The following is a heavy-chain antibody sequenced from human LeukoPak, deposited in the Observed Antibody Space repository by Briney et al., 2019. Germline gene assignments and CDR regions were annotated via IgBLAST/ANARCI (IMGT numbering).Heavy chain of an antibody. CDR2: IYPRDGST. CDR1: GYTSTSNY. V-gene: IGHV1-46*01. CDR3: ARDQEGFDY. Sequence: ASVKVSCKASGYTSTSNYIHWVRQAPGQGLEWMGMIYPRDGSTSYAQKFQGRVTVTRDTSTSTVHMELSGLRSEDTAVYYCARDQEGFDYWGQGTLVTVSS. J-gene: IGHJ4*02.